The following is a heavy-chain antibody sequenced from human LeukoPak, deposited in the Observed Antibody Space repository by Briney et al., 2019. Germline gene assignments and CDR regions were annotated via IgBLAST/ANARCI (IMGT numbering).Heavy chain of an antibody. CDR1: GGTFSSYT. CDR3: ARDYGGNSLAFDI. D-gene: IGHD4-23*01. J-gene: IGHJ3*02. CDR2: IIPILGIA. Sequence: SVKVSCKASGGTFSSYTISWVRQAPGQGLEWMGRIIPILGIANYAQKFQGRVTITTDESTSTAYMELSSLRSEDTAVYYCARDYGGNSLAFDIWGQGTMVTVSS. V-gene: IGHV1-69*16.